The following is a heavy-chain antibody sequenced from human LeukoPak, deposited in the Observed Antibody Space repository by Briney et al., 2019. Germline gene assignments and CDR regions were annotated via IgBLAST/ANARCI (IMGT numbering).Heavy chain of an antibody. D-gene: IGHD2-21*02. CDR3: ARERQDTVIHSGAFDI. J-gene: IGHJ3*02. Sequence: GGSLRLSCAACGFTCGNYFMHWVRQAPGKGLEWVADIASDGSHTFYVESVKGRFTISRDNSKNTLYLQMNSLGPEDTAVYFCARERQDTVIHSGAFDIWGQGTMVTVSS. V-gene: IGHV3-30-3*01. CDR2: IASDGSHT. CDR1: GFTCGNYF.